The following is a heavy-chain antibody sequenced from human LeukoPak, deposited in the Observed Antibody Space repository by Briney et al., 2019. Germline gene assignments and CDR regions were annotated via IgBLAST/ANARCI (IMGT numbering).Heavy chain of an antibody. CDR1: GGSFSGYY. CDR3: ARALYDFWSGYALDY. CDR2: INHSGST. J-gene: IGHJ4*02. Sequence: SETLSLTCAVYGGSFSGYYWSWIRQPPGKGLEWIGEINHSGSTNYNPSLKSRVTISVDTSKNQFSLKLSSVTAADTAVYYCARALYDFWSGYALDYWGQGTLVTVSS. D-gene: IGHD3-3*01. V-gene: IGHV4-34*01.